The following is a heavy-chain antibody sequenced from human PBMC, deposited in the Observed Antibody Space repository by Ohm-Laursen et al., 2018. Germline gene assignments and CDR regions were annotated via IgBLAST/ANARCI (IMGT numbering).Heavy chain of an antibody. CDR2: LYYSGST. Sequence: SETLSLTCIVSGDSISSYYWSWIRQPPGKGLEWIGYLYYSGSTNYNPSLKSRVTISVDTSKNQFSLKLSSVTAADTAVYYCAGDSGSYYFDYWGQGTLVTVSS. J-gene: IGHJ4*02. CDR3: AGDSGSYYFDY. D-gene: IGHD1-26*01. V-gene: IGHV4-59*01. CDR1: GDSISSYY.